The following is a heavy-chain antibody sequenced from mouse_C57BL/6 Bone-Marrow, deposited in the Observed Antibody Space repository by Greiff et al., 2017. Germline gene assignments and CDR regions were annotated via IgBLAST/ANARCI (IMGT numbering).Heavy chain of an antibody. Sequence: VQLQQSGAELVRPGTSVKVSCKASGYAFTNYLIEWVKQRPGQGLEWIGVINPGSGGTNYNEKFKGKATLTADKSSSTAYMQLSSLTSEDSAVYFCARPPGSSYWYFDVWGTGTTVTVSS. V-gene: IGHV1-54*01. J-gene: IGHJ1*03. CDR2: INPGSGGT. CDR3: ARPPGSSYWYFDV. CDR1: GYAFTNYL. D-gene: IGHD1-1*01.